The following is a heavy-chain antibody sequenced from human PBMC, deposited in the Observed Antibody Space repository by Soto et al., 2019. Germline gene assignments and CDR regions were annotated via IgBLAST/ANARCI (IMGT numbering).Heavy chain of an antibody. J-gene: IGHJ6*02. V-gene: IGHV1-69*01. CDR3: ARWPGYYYGMDV. Sequence: QVQLVQSGAEVKKPGSSVKVSCKASGGTFSSYAISWVRQAPGQGVEWMGGIIPIFGTANYAQKFQGRVTITADDSASTAYMELSSLRSEDTAVYYSARWPGYYYGMDVWGQGTTVTVSS. D-gene: IGHD5-12*01. CDR2: IIPIFGTA. CDR1: GGTFSSYA.